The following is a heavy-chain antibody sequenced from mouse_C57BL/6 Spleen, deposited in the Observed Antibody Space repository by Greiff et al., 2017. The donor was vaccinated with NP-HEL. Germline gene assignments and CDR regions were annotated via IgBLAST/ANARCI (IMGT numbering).Heavy chain of an antibody. CDR3: AREDYYGSRGGFAY. CDR1: GYTFTSYD. Sequence: QVQLKQSGPELVKPGASVKLSCKASGYTFTSYDINWVKQRPGQGLEWIGWIYPRDGSTKYNEKFKGKATLTVDTSSSTAYMELHSLTSEDSAVYFCAREDYYGSRGGFAYWGQGTLVTVSA. V-gene: IGHV1-85*01. CDR2: IYPRDGST. J-gene: IGHJ3*01. D-gene: IGHD1-1*01.